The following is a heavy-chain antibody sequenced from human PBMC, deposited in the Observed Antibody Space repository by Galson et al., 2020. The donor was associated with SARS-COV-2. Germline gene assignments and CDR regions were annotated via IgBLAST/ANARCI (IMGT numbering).Heavy chain of an antibody. CDR1: GFIFSDYA. CDR2: ISASGGTT. Sequence: TGGSLRLSCAASGFIFSDYAMSWVRQAPGKGLEWVLGISASGGTTYYADSVKGRFIISRDNSKNTLYLQMSSLRAEDTAIYYCAKRGFTTGWHGAHWGQGTLVTVSS. CDR3: AKRGFTTGWHGAH. V-gene: IGHV3-23*01. J-gene: IGHJ4*02. D-gene: IGHD6-19*01.